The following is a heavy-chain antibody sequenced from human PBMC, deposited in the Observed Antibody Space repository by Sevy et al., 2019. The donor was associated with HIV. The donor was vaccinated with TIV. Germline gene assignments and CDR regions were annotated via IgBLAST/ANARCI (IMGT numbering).Heavy chain of an antibody. CDR1: GDTLSDYH. D-gene: IGHD3-9*01. V-gene: IGHV1-46*01. J-gene: IGHJ3*01. CDR2: MNINGGAT. CDR3: VTESTGTGGLKI. Sequence: ASVKVSCKVSGDTLSDYHLHWVRQAPGQGPEGVGLMNINGGATTHEQKFQGRVTVTRDKSTFTVYLELRSLRSEDTALYYCVTESTGTGGLKIWGQGTKVTVSS.